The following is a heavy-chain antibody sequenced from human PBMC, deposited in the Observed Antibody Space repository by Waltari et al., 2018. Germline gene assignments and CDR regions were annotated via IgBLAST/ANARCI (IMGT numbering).Heavy chain of an antibody. CDR1: GYTFTSYY. CDR2: IKPIGVSL. Sequence: HVQLVQSGAEVKKPGASVKVSCKASGYTFTSYYMHWVRQAPGQGLEWMGIIKPIGVSLSYAQNVQGRVTMTRDTSTTTVYMELSSLSSEDTAVYYCAGAATYGDYSFDYWGQGTLVTVSS. V-gene: IGHV1-46*01. D-gene: IGHD4-17*01. CDR3: AGAATYGDYSFDY. J-gene: IGHJ4*02.